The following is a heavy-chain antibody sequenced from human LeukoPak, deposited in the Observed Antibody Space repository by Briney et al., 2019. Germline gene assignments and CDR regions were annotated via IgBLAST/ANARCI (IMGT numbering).Heavy chain of an antibody. Sequence: GGSLRLSCSASGLTVTNAWMNWVRQAPGEGLDWVGRIASKTDGGATDYAAPVKGRFTISRDDSKNTLNLQMNSLKTEDTAVYYCTTGIRVDWGQGTLVTVSS. CDR2: IASKTDGGAT. D-gene: IGHD3-10*01. CDR3: TTGIRVD. CDR1: GLTVTNAW. J-gene: IGHJ4*02. V-gene: IGHV3-15*07.